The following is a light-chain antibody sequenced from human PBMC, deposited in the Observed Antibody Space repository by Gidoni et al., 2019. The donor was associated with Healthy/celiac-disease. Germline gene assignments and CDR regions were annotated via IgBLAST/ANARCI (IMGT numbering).Light chain of an antibody. V-gene: IGKV3-20*01. CDR2: GAS. Sequence: DSVLTQSPGTLSLSPGERATLSCRASPSVSSSYLAWYQQKPGQAPRLLIYGASSRATGIPDRFSGSGSGTDFTLTISRLEPEDFAVYYCQQYGSSPITFXXXTRLEIK. J-gene: IGKJ5*01. CDR3: QQYGSSPIT. CDR1: PSVSSSY.